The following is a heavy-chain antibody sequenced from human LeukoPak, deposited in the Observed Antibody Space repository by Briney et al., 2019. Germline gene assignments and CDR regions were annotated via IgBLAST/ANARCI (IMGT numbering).Heavy chain of an antibody. CDR1: GYTFTGYY. CDR2: INPNSGGT. J-gene: IGHJ4*02. CDR3: ARPYYYDSSGSFDY. D-gene: IGHD3-22*01. Sequence: ASVKVSCKASGYTFTGYYMHWVQQAPGQGLEWMGWINPNSGGTNYAQKFRGRVTMTRDTSISTAYMELSRLRSDDTAVYYCARPYYYDSSGSFDYWGQGTLVTVSS. V-gene: IGHV1-2*02.